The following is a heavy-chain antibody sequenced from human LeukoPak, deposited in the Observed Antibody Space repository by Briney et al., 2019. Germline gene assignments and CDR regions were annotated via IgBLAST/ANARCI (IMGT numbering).Heavy chain of an antibody. Sequence: GGSLRLSCAASGFTLSSYGMHRVRQAPGKGLEWVAVIWYDGSNKYYADSVKGRFTISRDNSKNTLYLQMNSLRAEDTAVYYCARDHGGFSSRRGHFDYWGQGTLVTVSS. J-gene: IGHJ4*02. CDR1: GFTLSSYG. D-gene: IGHD6-13*01. CDR2: IWYDGSNK. V-gene: IGHV3-33*01. CDR3: ARDHGGFSSRRGHFDY.